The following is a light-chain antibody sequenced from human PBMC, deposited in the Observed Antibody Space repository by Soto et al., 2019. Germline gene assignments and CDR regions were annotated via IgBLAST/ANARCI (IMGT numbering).Light chain of an antibody. V-gene: IGKV3-20*01. CDR3: QQYGSSRWT. Sequence: EIVLTQSPGTLSLSPGERATLSCRASQSISSNYLAWYQQKPGQAPRLLIYGASSRATDIPDRFSGSGSGTDFTLTISRLEPEDFAVSYCQQYGSSRWTFGQGTKVEIK. CDR2: GAS. CDR1: QSISSNY. J-gene: IGKJ1*01.